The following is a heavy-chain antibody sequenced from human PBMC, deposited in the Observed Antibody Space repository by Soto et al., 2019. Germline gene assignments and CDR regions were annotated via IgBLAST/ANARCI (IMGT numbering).Heavy chain of an antibody. V-gene: IGHV1-69*12. J-gene: IGHJ6*02. D-gene: IGHD2-15*01. CDR1: GGTFSSYA. CDR2: IIPIFGTA. CDR3: AGVAVVAASSAYYYGMDV. Sequence: QVQLVQSGAEVKKPGSSVKVSCKASGGTFSSYAISWVQQAPGQGLEWMGGIIPIFGTANYAQKFQGRVTIPADESTSTAYRELSSLRSEDTAVYYCAGVAVVAASSAYYYGMDVWGQGTTVTVSS.